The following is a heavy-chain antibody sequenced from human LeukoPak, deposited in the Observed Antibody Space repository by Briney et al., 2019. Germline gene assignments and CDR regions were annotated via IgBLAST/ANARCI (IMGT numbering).Heavy chain of an antibody. CDR1: GFTFSSNG. CDR2: ISHDGSHK. Sequence: PGRSLRLSCAASGFTFSSNGMHWVRQAPGKGLEWVAVISHDGSHKYYTDSVKGRFTISRDNSKNTLYLQMNSLRAEDTAVYYCAKERAATGSVTLWNYFDYWGQGTLVTVSS. V-gene: IGHV3-30*18. D-gene: IGHD6-13*01. J-gene: IGHJ4*02. CDR3: AKERAATGSVTLWNYFDY.